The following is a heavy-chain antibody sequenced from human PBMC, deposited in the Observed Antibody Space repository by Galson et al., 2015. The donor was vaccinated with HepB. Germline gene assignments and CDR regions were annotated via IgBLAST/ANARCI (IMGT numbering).Heavy chain of an antibody. CDR1: GGTFSSYT. D-gene: IGHD3-10*01. V-gene: IGHV1-69*04. J-gene: IGHJ4*02. CDR2: IIPILGIA. CDR3: ARDSMRTAGVRGGLDY. Sequence: SVKVSCKASGGTFSSYTISWVRQAPGQGLEWMGRIIPILGIANYAQKFQGRVTITADKSTSTAYMELSSLRSEDTAVYYCARDSMRTAGVRGGLDYWGQGTLVTVSS.